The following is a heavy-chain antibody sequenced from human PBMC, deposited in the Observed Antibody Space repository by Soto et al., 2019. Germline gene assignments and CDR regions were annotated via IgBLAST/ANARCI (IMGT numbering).Heavy chain of an antibody. J-gene: IGHJ4*02. D-gene: IGHD3-3*01. V-gene: IGHV3-23*01. Sequence: PGGSLRLSCAPSGFTFSSYAMSWVRQAPGKGLEWVSAISGSGGSTYYADSVKGRFTISRDNSKNTLYLQMNSLRAEDTAVYYCAKVGNDFWSGYYYFDYWGQGTPVTVS. CDR3: AKVGNDFWSGYYYFDY. CDR1: GFTFSSYA. CDR2: ISGSGGST.